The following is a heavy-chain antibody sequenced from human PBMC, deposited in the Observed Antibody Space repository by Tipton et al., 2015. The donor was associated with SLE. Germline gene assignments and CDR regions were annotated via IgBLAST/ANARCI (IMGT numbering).Heavy chain of an antibody. Sequence: TLSLTCAVYGGSFSGYYWSWIRQPPGKGLEWIGEINHSGSTNYNPSLKSRFTISVDTSKNQFSMKLSSVTAADTAVYYCARPGQVTNAFVIWGQGPMVTFSS. CDR2: INHSGST. CDR3: ARPGQVTNAFVI. V-gene: IGHV4-34*01. CDR1: GGSFSGYY. D-gene: IGHD4-17*01. J-gene: IGHJ3*02.